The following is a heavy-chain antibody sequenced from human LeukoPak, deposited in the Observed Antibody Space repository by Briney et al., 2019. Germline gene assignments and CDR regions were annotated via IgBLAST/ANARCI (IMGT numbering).Heavy chain of an antibody. CDR2: FDPEDGET. J-gene: IGHJ4*02. CDR1: GYTLTELS. D-gene: IGHD3-16*02. CDR3: ARTYYDYFWGNYRYIDY. V-gene: IGHV1-24*01. Sequence: ASVKASCKVSGYTLTELSMHWVRQAPGKGLEWMGGFDPEDGETIYAQKFQGRVTMTEDTSTDTAYMELSSLRSEDTAVYYCARTYYDYFWGNYRYIDYWGQGTLVTVSS.